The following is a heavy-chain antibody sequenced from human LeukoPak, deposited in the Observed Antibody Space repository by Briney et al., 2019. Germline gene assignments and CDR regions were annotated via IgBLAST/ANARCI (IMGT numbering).Heavy chain of an antibody. Sequence: SETLSLTCTVSGGSVMSYYWSWIRQPPGKGLEWIGYIHSSGSTIHNPSLKSRVTISVDTSKNQFSLKLSSVTAADTAVYYCARERPRDYYDSSGYYYPNYFDYWGQGTLVTVSS. CDR2: IHSSGST. CDR3: ARERPRDYYDSSGYYYPNYFDY. J-gene: IGHJ4*02. CDR1: GGSVMSYY. D-gene: IGHD3-22*01. V-gene: IGHV4-59*02.